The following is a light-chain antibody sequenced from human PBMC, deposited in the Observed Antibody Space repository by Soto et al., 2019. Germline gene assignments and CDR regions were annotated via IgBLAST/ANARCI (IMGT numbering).Light chain of an antibody. J-gene: IGKJ2*01. CDR2: KAS. CDR1: QRISSW. CDR3: QQYNSWYT. Sequence: DIQMTQSPSTLSASVGDRVTITGRASQRISSWLAWYQQKPGKAPKLLIYKASSLESGVPSRFSGSGSGTEFTLTISSLQPDDFATYYCQQYNSWYTFGQGTKLEIK. V-gene: IGKV1-5*03.